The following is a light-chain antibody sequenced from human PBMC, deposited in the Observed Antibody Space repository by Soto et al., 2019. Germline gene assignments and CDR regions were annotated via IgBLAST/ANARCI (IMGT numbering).Light chain of an antibody. CDR2: GIS. CDR1: QSVSTGY. V-gene: IGKV3-20*01. CDR3: QDYGTPGT. Sequence: EIVLAQSPGILSLSPGEGATLSCRASQSVSTGYFAWYQQKPGQAPRLLIYGISRRASGIPDRFYGSGSGTDFTLTISRLEPEDSAVYYCQDYGTPGTFGQGTKVEIK. J-gene: IGKJ1*01.